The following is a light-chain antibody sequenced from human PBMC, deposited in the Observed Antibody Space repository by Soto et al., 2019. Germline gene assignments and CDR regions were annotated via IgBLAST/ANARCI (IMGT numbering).Light chain of an antibody. J-gene: IGLJ3*02. CDR1: SSNIGRNA. V-gene: IGLV1-44*01. Sequence: QAVVTQPPSASGTPGQRVTISCSGSSSNIGRNAVNWYQQLPGTAPKLLICTFAQRPSGVPDRFSGSRSGTSASMAISGLQSEDEADYYCASWDVSLNAWVFGGVTQLTVL. CDR3: ASWDVSLNAWV. CDR2: TFA.